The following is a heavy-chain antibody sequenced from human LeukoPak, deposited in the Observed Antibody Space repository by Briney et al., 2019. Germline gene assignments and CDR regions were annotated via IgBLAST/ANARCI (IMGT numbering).Heavy chain of an antibody. V-gene: IGHV3-7*01. J-gene: IGHJ2*01. D-gene: IGHD1-7*01. CDR2: IKQEGSEK. Sequence: GGSLRLSCAASGFTFSSYWMSWVGQAPGKGLEWVAKIKQEGSEKYYVDSVKARFTTSRDNAKNSLYLQMNSLRAEDTAVYYCAREDICCTGTTDLWGRGTLVTVSS. CDR1: GFTFSSYW. CDR3: AREDICCTGTTDL.